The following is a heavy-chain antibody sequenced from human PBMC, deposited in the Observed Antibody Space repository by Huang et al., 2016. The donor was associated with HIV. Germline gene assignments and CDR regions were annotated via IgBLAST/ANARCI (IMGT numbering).Heavy chain of an antibody. CDR2: IHYSGGT. CDR3: ARHSDDFWSGYSYFDY. V-gene: IGHV4-39*01. J-gene: IGHJ4*02. CDR1: GGSISSSSYY. Sequence: QLQLQESGPGLVKPSEILSLTCTVSGGSISSSSYYWGWIRQPPGKRLEWIGSIHYSGGTYYNPSRKSRVTISVDTSKNQFSLKLSSVTAADTAVYYCARHSDDFWSGYSYFDYWGQGTLVPVSS. D-gene: IGHD3-3*01.